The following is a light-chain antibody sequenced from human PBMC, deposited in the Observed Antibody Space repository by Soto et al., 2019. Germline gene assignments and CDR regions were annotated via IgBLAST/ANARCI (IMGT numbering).Light chain of an antibody. J-gene: IGKJ1*01. CDR1: QDINKW. CDR2: KAS. V-gene: IGKV1-5*03. Sequence: DIQMTQSPSTLSASVGDRVTTTCRASQDINKWLAWYQQKPGQAPKLLISKASNLESGVPSRFSGSGSGTNFTLTISRLEPEDFAVYYCQQYGSLPQTFGQGTKVDIK. CDR3: QQYGSLPQT.